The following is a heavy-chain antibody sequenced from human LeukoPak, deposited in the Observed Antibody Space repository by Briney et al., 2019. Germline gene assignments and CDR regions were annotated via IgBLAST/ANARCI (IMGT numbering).Heavy chain of an antibody. CDR1: GFTFSSYS. CDR2: ISSSSSYI. D-gene: IGHD4-17*01. Sequence: GGLVKPGGSLRLSCAASGFTFSSYSMNWVRQAPGKGLEWVSSISSSSSYIYYADSVKGRFTISRDNAKNSLYLQMNSLRAEDTAVYYCSPMTTVTTRGNWFDPWGQGTLVTVSS. CDR3: SPMTTVTTRGNWFDP. V-gene: IGHV3-21*01. J-gene: IGHJ5*02.